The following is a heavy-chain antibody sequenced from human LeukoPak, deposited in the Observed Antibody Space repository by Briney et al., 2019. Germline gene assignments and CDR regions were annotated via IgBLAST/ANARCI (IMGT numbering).Heavy chain of an antibody. CDR2: IYYSGST. CDR1: GGSISSDVHY. J-gene: IGHJ4*02. Sequence: PSETLSLTCTVAGGSISSDVHYWTWIRQPPGKGLEWIGYIYYSGSTSYNPSLKSRVTISVDTSKNQFSLKLSSVTAADTAVYYCARRLGYSYPFDCWGQGTLVSVSS. V-gene: IGHV4-61*08. D-gene: IGHD5-18*01. CDR3: ARRLGYSYPFDC.